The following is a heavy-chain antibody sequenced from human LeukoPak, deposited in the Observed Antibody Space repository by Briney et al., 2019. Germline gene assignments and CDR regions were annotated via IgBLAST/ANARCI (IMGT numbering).Heavy chain of an antibody. D-gene: IGHD3-3*01. Sequence: SETLSLTCTVSGGSISSSSYYWSWIRQPPWKGLEWIGYIYYSGSTNYNPSLKSRVTISVDTSKNQFSLKLSSVTAADTAVYYCARGITIFGVVSYMDVWGKGTTVTVSS. CDR3: ARGITIFGVVSYMDV. CDR1: GGSISSSSYY. CDR2: IYYSGST. V-gene: IGHV4-61*01. J-gene: IGHJ6*03.